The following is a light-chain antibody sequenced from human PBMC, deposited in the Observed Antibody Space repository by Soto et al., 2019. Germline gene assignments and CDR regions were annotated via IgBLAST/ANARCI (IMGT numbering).Light chain of an antibody. CDR3: STYTTSNTYV. CDR1: SSDVGSFSR. J-gene: IGLJ1*01. CDR2: EVS. Sequence: QSALTQPPSVSGSPGQSVTIQCTGSSSDVGSFSRVSWYQQPPGTAPKLIIYEVSYRPSGVPDRVSGSKSGNTASLTISGLLAEDEACDYCSTYTTSNTYVFGTGTTLTVL. V-gene: IGLV2-18*02.